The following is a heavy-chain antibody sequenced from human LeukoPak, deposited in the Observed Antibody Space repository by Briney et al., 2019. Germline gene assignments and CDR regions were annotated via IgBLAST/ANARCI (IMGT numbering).Heavy chain of an antibody. CDR1: GYTFTAYA. V-gene: IGHV1-18*01. Sequence: ASVKVSCKASGYTFTAYAVSWVRLAPGQGLEWMGWIRPSNGNTLYTQKLQGRASMTTDTSTSTAYMELRSLRSDDTAVYYCARSPIETHRLYFYTMDVWAKGPRSPSP. J-gene: IGHJ6*02. CDR2: IRPSNGNT. CDR3: ARSPIETHRLYFYTMDV.